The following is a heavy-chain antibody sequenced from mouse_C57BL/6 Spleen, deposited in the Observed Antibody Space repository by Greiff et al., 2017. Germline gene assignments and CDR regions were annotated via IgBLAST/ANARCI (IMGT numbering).Heavy chain of an antibody. D-gene: IGHD1-1*01. CDR1: GFSLTSYG. CDR3: ARNDGSSYGYFDV. J-gene: IGHJ1*03. V-gene: IGHV2-2*01. CDR2: IWSGGST. Sequence: VKLMESGPGLVQPSQSLSITCTVSGFSLTSYGVHWVRQSPGKGLEWLGVIWSGGSTDYNAAFISRLSISKDNSKSQVFFKMKSLQADDTAIYYCARNDGSSYGYFDVWGTGTTVTVSS.